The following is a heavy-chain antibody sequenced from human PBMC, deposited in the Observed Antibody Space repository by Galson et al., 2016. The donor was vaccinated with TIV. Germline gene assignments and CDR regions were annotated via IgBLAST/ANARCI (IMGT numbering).Heavy chain of an antibody. J-gene: IGHJ4*02. Sequence: SVKVSCKVSGYTLTEVAMYWVRQAPGKGLEWMGGFDPEDGKTIYAQRFQCRVTMTEDTSTDTAYMELSSLRSENTAVYYCATDVSTKYFDTSGYSPLGFWGQGTLVVFSS. V-gene: IGHV1-24*01. CDR2: FDPEDGKT. D-gene: IGHD3-22*01. CDR3: ATDVSTKYFDTSGYSPLGF. CDR1: GYTLTEVA.